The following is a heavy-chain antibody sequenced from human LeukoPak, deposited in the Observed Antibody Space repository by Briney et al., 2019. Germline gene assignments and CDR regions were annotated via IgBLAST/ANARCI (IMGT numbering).Heavy chain of an antibody. CDR2: IYTSGST. J-gene: IGHJ4*02. CDR3: ARARRPGGYASGFFDY. Sequence: SETLSLTCTGSGGSISSYYWSWLRQPAGKGLEWIGRIYTSGSTNYNPSLKSRVTMSVDTSKNQFSLKLSSVNAADTAVYYCARARRPGGYASGFFDYWGQGTLVTVSS. D-gene: IGHD3-10*01. V-gene: IGHV4-4*07. CDR1: GGSISSYY.